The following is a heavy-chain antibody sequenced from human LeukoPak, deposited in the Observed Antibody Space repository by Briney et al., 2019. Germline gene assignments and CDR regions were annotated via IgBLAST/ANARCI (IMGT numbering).Heavy chain of an antibody. CDR3: ARGYSSSWYSNWFDP. D-gene: IGHD6-13*01. J-gene: IGHJ5*02. CDR2: INPNSGGT. V-gene: IGHV1-2*02. Sequence: ASVKVSCKASGYTFTGYYMHWVRQAPGQGLEWMGWINPNSGGTNYAQKFQGRATMTRDTSISTAYMELSRLRSDDTAVYYCARGYSSSWYSNWFDPWGQGTLVTVSS. CDR1: GYTFTGYY.